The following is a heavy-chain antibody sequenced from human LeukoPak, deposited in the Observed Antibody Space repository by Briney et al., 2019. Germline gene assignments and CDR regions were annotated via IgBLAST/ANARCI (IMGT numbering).Heavy chain of an antibody. D-gene: IGHD6-13*01. CDR3: AREKYSSSWYVPYYYYGLDV. J-gene: IGHJ6*02. CDR1: GFTFSSYA. Sequence: GGSLRLSCAASGFTFSSYAMGWVRQAPGKGLEWVANIKQDGSEKYYVDSVKGRFTISRDNAKNSLYLQMNSLRAEDTAVYYCAREKYSSSWYVPYYYYGLDVWGQGTTVTVSS. CDR2: IKQDGSEK. V-gene: IGHV3-7*01.